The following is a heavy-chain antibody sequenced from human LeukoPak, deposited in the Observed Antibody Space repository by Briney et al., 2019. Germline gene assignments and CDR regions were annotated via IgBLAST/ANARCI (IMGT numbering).Heavy chain of an antibody. CDR3: ARVRSSSSLSPWYFDL. Sequence: PSETLSLTCSVSGGSVSSSTYYWGWIRQPPGKGLEWIGSMYHGGSTYYNPSLKSRVTISVDTSKNQFSLKVSSVTAADTAVYYCARVRSSSSLSPWYFDLWGRGTLVTVSS. CDR2: MYHGGST. V-gene: IGHV4-39*07. J-gene: IGHJ2*01. D-gene: IGHD6-13*01. CDR1: GGSVSSSTYY.